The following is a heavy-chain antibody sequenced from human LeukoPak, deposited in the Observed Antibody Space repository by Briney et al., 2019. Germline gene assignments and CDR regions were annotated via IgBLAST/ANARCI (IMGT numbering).Heavy chain of an antibody. CDR1: GGSISSSSYY. CDR3: ARDKNYYYYYMDV. Sequence: SETLSLTCTVSGGSISSSSYYWGWIRQPPGKGLEWIGNIYYSGSTYYNPSLESRVTMSLDTSKNQFSLKLSSVTAADTAVYYCARDKNYYYYYMDVWGKGTTVTISS. V-gene: IGHV4-39*07. CDR2: IYYSGST. J-gene: IGHJ6*03.